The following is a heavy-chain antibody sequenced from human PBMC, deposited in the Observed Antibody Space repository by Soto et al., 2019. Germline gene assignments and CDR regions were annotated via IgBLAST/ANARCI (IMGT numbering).Heavy chain of an antibody. Sequence: GCGGKDTRSWCRWEHQKKKKGLEWMGRIDPSDSYTNYSPSLQGHVTISADKSISTAYLQWSSLKASDTAMYYCALHSVTTLICDCSSVLDFLVQRSSVT. J-gene: IGHJ6*01. D-gene: IGHD4-4*01. CDR2: IDPSDSYT. V-gene: IGHV5-10-1*01. CDR3: ALHSVTTLICDCSSVLDF. CDR1: GGKDTRSW.